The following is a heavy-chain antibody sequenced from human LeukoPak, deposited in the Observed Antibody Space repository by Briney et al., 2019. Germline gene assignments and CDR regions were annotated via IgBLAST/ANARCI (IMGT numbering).Heavy chain of an antibody. D-gene: IGHD3-10*01. CDR2: IYPGDFDT. J-gene: IGHJ5*02. CDR1: GYSFTSYW. CDR3: ARLWFAPFDP. Sequence: GESLKISCKGSGYSFTSYWIDWVRQMPGKGLEWMGTIYPGDFDTRYSPSFQGQVTISADKSISTAYLQWSSLKASDTAMYYCARLWFAPFDPWGQGTLVTVSS. V-gene: IGHV5-51*01.